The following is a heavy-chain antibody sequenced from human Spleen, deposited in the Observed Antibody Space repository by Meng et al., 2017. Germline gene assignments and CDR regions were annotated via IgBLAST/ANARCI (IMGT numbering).Heavy chain of an antibody. CDR2: IYPSGST. CDR3: AKVHSNSPYFDY. CDR1: GGAISSRNW. D-gene: IGHD6-6*01. Sequence: QVHRRESGTGLGQPSGTLPVTSAVSGGAISSRNWWTWVRLPPGKGLEWIGEIYPSGSTNYNPSLKSRVTISVDKSKNQFSLKLSSVTAADTAVYYCAKVHSNSPYFDYWGQGTLVTVSS. V-gene: IGHV4-4*02. J-gene: IGHJ4*02.